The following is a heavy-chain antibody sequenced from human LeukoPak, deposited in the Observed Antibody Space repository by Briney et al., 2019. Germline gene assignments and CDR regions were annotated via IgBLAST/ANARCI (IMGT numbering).Heavy chain of an antibody. CDR2: IYYSGST. V-gene: IGHV4-39*01. CDR1: GFTFSSYW. Sequence: GSLRLSCAASGFTFSSYWMSWVRQPPGKGLEWIGSIYYSGSTYYNPSLKSRVTISVDTSKNQFSLKLSSVTAADTAVYYCARQMDTMIVVRYDYWGQGTLVTVSS. D-gene: IGHD3-22*01. CDR3: ARQMDTMIVVRYDY. J-gene: IGHJ4*02.